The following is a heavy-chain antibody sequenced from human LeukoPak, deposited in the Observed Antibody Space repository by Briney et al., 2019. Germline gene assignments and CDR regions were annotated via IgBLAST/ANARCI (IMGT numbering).Heavy chain of an antibody. CDR2: IYSGGST. D-gene: IGHD3-10*01. Sequence: PGGSLRLSCAASGFTASSNYMSWVRQAPGKGLEWVSVIYSGGSTYYADSVKGRFTISRDNSKNTLYLQMNSLRAEDTAVYYCARVHYGSGSYLNYYYYYYMDVWGKGTTVTISS. CDR3: ARVHYGSGSYLNYYYYYYMDV. V-gene: IGHV3-66*01. CDR1: GFTASSNY. J-gene: IGHJ6*03.